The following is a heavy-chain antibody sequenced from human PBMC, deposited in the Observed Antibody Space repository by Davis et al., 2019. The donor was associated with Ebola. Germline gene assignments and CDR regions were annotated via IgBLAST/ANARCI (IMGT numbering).Heavy chain of an antibody. D-gene: IGHD3-10*01. CDR1: GLTFADYA. Sequence: PGGSLRLSCAASGLTFADYAMHWARPAPGKGLEWVSGISWNSGSIGYADSVKGRFTISRDNAKNSLYLQMNSLRAEDTALYYCAKGPPGPGRDYYFDYWGQGTLVTVSS. V-gene: IGHV3-9*01. J-gene: IGHJ4*02. CDR3: AKGPPGPGRDYYFDY. CDR2: ISWNSGSI.